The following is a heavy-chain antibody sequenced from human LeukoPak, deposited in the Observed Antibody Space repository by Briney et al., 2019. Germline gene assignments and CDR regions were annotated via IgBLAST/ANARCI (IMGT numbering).Heavy chain of an antibody. V-gene: IGHV4-4*07. CDR1: GAAIRSYY. Sequence: PSETLSLTCSVSGAAIRSYYWNWTRQPDGKGLEWIGRVYIGGTTNVNPSLESRLSMSLDTSKNQISLRLNSVTVADTAVYYCARRFIDSRYSGDCFDIWGQGTKVTVSS. J-gene: IGHJ3*02. CDR3: ARRFIDSRYSGDCFDI. D-gene: IGHD2-21*01. CDR2: VYIGGTT.